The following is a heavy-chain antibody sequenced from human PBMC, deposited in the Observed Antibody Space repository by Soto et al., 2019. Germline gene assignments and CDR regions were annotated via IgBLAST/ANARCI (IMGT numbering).Heavy chain of an antibody. D-gene: IGHD3-22*01. CDR3: WRGAGLLPYGNHGY. Sequence: QVQLVQSGGEVKKPGASVKVSCKTSSYTFSSYGITWVRQAPGQGLEWMGWISAYNGNTNYAQKFQGRVTMTTASDATTAYMGPRRPGTDHTAVYYWWRGAGLLPYGNHGYWGQGTLVTLSS. J-gene: IGHJ4*02. CDR1: SYTFSSYG. CDR2: ISAYNGNT. V-gene: IGHV1-18*01.